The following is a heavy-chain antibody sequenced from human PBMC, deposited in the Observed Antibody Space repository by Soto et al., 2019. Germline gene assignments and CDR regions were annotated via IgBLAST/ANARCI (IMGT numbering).Heavy chain of an antibody. Sequence: GGSLRLSCAASGFTFSSYGMHWVRQAPGKGLEWVAVISYDGSNKYYADSVKGRLTISRDNSKNTLYLQMNSLRAEDTAVYYCAKDHEVRGVIVYYYYYGMDVWGQGTTVTVSS. J-gene: IGHJ6*01. CDR3: AKDHEVRGVIVYYYYYGMDV. CDR2: ISYDGSNK. D-gene: IGHD3-10*01. V-gene: IGHV3-30*18. CDR1: GFTFSSYG.